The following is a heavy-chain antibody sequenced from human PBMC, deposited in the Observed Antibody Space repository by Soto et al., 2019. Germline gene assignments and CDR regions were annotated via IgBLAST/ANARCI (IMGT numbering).Heavy chain of an antibody. D-gene: IGHD3-3*01. CDR1: GYTFTSYG. J-gene: IGHJ4*02. V-gene: IGHV1-18*01. CDR3: AVDFWSGYYTG. Sequence: ASLKVSCKASGYTFTSYGISWVRQAPGQGLEWMGWISAYNGNTNYAQKLQGRVTMTTDTSTSTAYMELRSLRSDDTAVYYCAVDFWSGYYTGWGQGTLVTVSS. CDR2: ISAYNGNT.